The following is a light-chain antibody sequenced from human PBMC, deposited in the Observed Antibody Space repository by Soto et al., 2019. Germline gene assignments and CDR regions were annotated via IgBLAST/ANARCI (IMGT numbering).Light chain of an antibody. Sequence: EIVLTQSPATLSLSPGDRATLSCGASKSVRSSYVAWYQQKAGLAPRLLIYDGSSRASGIPDRFSGSGSGTDFTLTIGRLEPEDFAVYYCQQYDNSAPLSFGGGTKVELK. CDR1: KSVRSSY. CDR3: QQYDNSAPLS. J-gene: IGKJ4*01. CDR2: DGS. V-gene: IGKV3D-20*01.